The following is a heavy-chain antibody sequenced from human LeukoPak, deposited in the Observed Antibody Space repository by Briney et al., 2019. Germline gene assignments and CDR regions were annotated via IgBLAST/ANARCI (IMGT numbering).Heavy chain of an antibody. V-gene: IGHV1-46*01. D-gene: IGHD2-2*01. J-gene: IGHJ4*02. Sequence: ASVKVSCKASGYTFTSYYMHWVRLAPGQGLEWMGIINPSGGSTSYAQKFQGRVTMTRDTSTSTVYMELSSLRSEDTAVYYCARDGVVVVVPAAIPADYFDYWGQGTLVTVSS. CDR2: INPSGGST. CDR1: GYTFTSYY. CDR3: ARDGVVVVVPAAIPADYFDY.